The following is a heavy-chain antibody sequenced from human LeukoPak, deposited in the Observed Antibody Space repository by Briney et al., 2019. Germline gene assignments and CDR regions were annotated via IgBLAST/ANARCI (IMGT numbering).Heavy chain of an antibody. D-gene: IGHD3-3*01. CDR3: ARAAGGYDFWSGYHPNWFDP. CDR2: IWYDGSNK. J-gene: IGHJ5*02. V-gene: IGHV3-33*01. Sequence: PGGSLRLSCAASGFTFSSYGMHWVRQAPGKGLEWVAVIWYDGSNKYYADSVKGRFTISRDNSKNTLYLQMNSLRAEDTAVYYCARAAGGYDFWSGYHPNWFDPWGQGTLVTVSS. CDR1: GFTFSSYG.